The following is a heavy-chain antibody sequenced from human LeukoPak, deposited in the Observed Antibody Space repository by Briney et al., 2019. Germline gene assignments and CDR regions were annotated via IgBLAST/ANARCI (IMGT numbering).Heavy chain of an antibody. CDR3: AMRETIRYYMDV. Sequence: PSETLSLTCAVYGRSFSGYFWSWIRQPPGKGLEWIGEINLGGNFNYNPSLKSRVAISVDTSKNHFSLRLSAVTAADTAVYYCAMRETIRYYMDVWGKGTTVTISS. CDR1: GRSFSGYF. D-gene: IGHD3-3*02. J-gene: IGHJ6*03. V-gene: IGHV4-34*01. CDR2: INLGGNF.